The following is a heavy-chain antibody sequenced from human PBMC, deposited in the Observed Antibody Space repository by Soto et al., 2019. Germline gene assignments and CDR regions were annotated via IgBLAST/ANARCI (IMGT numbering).Heavy chain of an antibody. V-gene: IGHV4-31*03. CDR2: IYYSGST. CDR3: ARGGSYYGSGSYSGYYFDY. D-gene: IGHD3-10*01. J-gene: IGHJ4*02. CDR1: GGSISSGGYY. Sequence: QVQLQESGPGLVKPSQTLSLTCTVSGGSISSGGYYWSWIRQHPGKGLEWIGYIYYSGSTYYNPSLKGRVTISVAPSKNPFSVKLSSVTAADTAVYYCARGGSYYGSGSYSGYYFDYWGQGTLVTVSS.